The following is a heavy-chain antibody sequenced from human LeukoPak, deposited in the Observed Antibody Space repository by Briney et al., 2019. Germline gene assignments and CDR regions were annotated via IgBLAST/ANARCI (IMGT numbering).Heavy chain of an antibody. J-gene: IGHJ4*02. CDR1: GLTFSSYA. CDR3: ARESIGFDY. CDR2: ISYDGSNK. D-gene: IGHD3-16*02. V-gene: IGHV3-30-3*01. Sequence: PGRSLRLSCAASGLTFSSYAMHWVRQAPGKGLEWVAVISYDGSNKYYADSVKGRFTISRDNSKNTLYLQMNSLRAEDTAVYYCARESIGFDYWGQGTLVTVSS.